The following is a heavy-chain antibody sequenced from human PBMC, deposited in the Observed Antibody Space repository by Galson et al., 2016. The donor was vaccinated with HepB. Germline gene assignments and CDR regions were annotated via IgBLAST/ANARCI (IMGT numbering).Heavy chain of an antibody. J-gene: IGHJ4*02. CDR3: ARLSAPAGNY. CDR1: GGSVSSSSYY. V-gene: IGHV4-39*01. CDR2: SYYSGST. Sequence: SETLSLTCTVSGGSVSSSSYYWGWIRQPPGKGLEWIRSSYYSGSTYYNPSPKSRVTISVAMSKNQFDLKVSSVTAADTAVYYCARLSAPAGNYWGQGTLVTVSS. D-gene: IGHD6-19*01.